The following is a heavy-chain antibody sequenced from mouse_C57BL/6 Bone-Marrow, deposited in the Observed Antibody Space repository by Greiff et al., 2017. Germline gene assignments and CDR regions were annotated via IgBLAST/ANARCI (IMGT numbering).Heavy chain of an antibody. J-gene: IGHJ2*01. V-gene: IGHV1-76*01. CDR3: ARWRYYGSSYYDY. CDR2: IYPGSGNT. CDR1: GYTFTDYY. D-gene: IGHD1-1*01. Sequence: VQLVESGAELVRPGASVKLSCKASGYTFTDYYINWVKQRPGQGLEWIARIYPGSGNTYYNEKFKGKATLTAEKSSSTAYMQLSSLTSEDSAVYFCARWRYYGSSYYDYWGQGTTLTVSS.